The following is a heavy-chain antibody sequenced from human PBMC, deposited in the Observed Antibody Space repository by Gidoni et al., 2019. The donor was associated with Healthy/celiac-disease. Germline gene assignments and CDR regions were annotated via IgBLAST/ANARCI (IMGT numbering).Heavy chain of an antibody. D-gene: IGHD6-13*01. Sequence: QVQLVESGGGVVQPGRSLRLSCAASGFTFSSYAMHWVRQAPGKGLEWVAVISYDGSNKYYAASVKGRFTISRDNSKNTLYLQMNSLRAEDTAVYYCARVNMYSSSWYDAFDIWGQGTMVTVSS. CDR1: GFTFSSYA. J-gene: IGHJ3*02. CDR3: ARVNMYSSSWYDAFDI. V-gene: IGHV3-30-3*01. CDR2: ISYDGSNK.